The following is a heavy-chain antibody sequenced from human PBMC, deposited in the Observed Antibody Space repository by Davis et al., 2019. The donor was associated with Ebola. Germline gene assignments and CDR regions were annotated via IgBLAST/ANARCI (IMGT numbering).Heavy chain of an antibody. CDR2: ITGGSTYT. D-gene: IGHD1-14*01. J-gene: IGHJ4*02. Sequence: PGGSLRLSCAASGFTFGSYAMDWVRQSPGKGLEWVSAITGGSTYTYYADSVKGRFTISRDNSKNTLYLQMNSLRAEDTAVYYCARYFDYWGQGTLVTVSS. V-gene: IGHV3-23*01. CDR1: GFTFGSYA. CDR3: ARYFDY.